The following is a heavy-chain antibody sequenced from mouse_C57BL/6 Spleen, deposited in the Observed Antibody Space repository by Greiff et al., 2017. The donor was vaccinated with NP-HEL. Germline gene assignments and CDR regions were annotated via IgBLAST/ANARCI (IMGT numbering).Heavy chain of an antibody. CDR2: IDPSDSET. CDR1: GYTFTSYW. Sequence: QVHVKQSGAELVRPGSSVKLSCKASGYTFTSYWMHWVKQRPIQGLEWIGNIDPSDSETHYNQKFKDKATLTVDKSSSTAYMQLSSLTSEDSAVYYCARRGGKGGAWFAYWGQGTLVTVSA. D-gene: IGHD1-3*01. V-gene: IGHV1-52*01. J-gene: IGHJ3*01. CDR3: ARRGGKGGAWFAY.